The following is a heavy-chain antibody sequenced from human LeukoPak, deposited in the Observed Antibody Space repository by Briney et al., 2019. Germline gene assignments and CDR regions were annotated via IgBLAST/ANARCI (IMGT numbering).Heavy chain of an antibody. Sequence: GRSLRLSCTASGFTFGDYAMSWVRQAPGKGLEWGGFIRSKAYGGTTEYAASVKGRFTISRDDSKRIAYLQMNSLKTEDTAVYYCTRDLYYYGSGGTDYWGQGTLVTVSS. CDR1: GFTFGDYA. J-gene: IGHJ4*02. V-gene: IGHV3-49*04. CDR2: IRSKAYGGTT. CDR3: TRDLYYYGSGGTDY. D-gene: IGHD3-10*01.